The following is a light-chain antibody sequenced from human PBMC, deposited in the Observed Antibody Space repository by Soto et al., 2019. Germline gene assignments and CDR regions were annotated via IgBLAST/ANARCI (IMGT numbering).Light chain of an antibody. Sequence: SALTQPASVSGSPGQSITISCTGTSSDVGSYNLVSWYQQHPGKVPELMIYEVNKRPSGVSNRFSGSRSGNTASLTISGLQAEDEADYYCCSYAPSSTYVFGTGTKVTVL. V-gene: IGLV2-23*02. CDR3: CSYAPSSTYV. CDR1: SSDVGSYNL. J-gene: IGLJ1*01. CDR2: EVN.